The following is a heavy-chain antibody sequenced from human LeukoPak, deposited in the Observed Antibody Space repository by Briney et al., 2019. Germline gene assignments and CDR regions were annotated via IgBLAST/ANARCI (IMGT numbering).Heavy chain of an antibody. D-gene: IGHD6-13*01. J-gene: IGHJ4*01. Sequence: GRSLRLSCAASGFTFSSYAMHWVRQAPGKGLEWVAVISYDGSNKYYADSMKGRFTISRDNSKNTLYLQMNSLRAEDTAVYYCARDPGTDYFDYWGHGTLVTVSS. CDR1: GFTFSSYA. CDR2: ISYDGSNK. V-gene: IGHV3-30-3*01. CDR3: ARDPGTDYFDY.